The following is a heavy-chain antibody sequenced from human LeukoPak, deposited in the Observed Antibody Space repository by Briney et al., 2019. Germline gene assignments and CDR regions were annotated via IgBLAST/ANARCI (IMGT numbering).Heavy chain of an antibody. CDR3: ASVRDYYDSSGSKFDD. Sequence: SVKVSCKASGGTFSSYAISWVRQAPGQGLEWMGGIIPIFGTADYAQRFHSRVTITADESTTTAYMELSSLRSEDTAMYYCASVRDYYDSSGSKFDDWGQGTLVTVSS. J-gene: IGHJ4*02. CDR2: IIPIFGTA. D-gene: IGHD3-22*01. CDR1: GGTFSSYA. V-gene: IGHV1-69*13.